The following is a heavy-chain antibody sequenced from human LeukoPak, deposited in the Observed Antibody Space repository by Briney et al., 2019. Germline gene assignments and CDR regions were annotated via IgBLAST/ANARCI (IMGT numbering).Heavy chain of an antibody. D-gene: IGHD6-6*01. Sequence: PSETLSLTCTVSGGSISTDDWSWSRRPPGKGLEWIAYIHASWPTTYNPSLKTRITISVDTSKNQFSLQLSSVTAADTAVYYCARHDAGIAARPFDNWGQGTLVTVSS. J-gene: IGHJ4*02. CDR1: GGSISTDD. CDR2: IHASWPT. CDR3: ARHDAGIAARPFDN. V-gene: IGHV4-4*09.